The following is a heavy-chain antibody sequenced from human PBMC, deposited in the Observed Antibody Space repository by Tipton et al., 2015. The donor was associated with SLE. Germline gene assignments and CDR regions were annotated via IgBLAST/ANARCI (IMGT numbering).Heavy chain of an antibody. Sequence: TLSLTCTVSDGSISSYYWSWIRQPPGKGLEWIGYINYSGSTNYNPSLKSRVTISVDTSKNQFSLKLSSVTAADTAVYYCARGGIGGYDSSDYWGQGTLVTVSS. J-gene: IGHJ4*02. CDR2: INYSGST. V-gene: IGHV4-59*01. CDR3: ARGGIGGYDSSDY. D-gene: IGHD5-12*01. CDR1: DGSISSYY.